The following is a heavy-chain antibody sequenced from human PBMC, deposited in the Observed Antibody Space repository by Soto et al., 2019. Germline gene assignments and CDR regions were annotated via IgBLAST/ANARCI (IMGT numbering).Heavy chain of an antibody. Sequence: IACRVGGDSCSRCCSRCVLQMPGKHLEWMGIIYPGDSDTRYSTSLQCQVTISADKYLRTAYLQWTILKSSDTALYYCARTRSFSIGFYNAGMDVRGHGTTVPVSS. D-gene: IGHD3-3*02. CDR3: ARTRSFSIGFYNAGMDV. J-gene: IGHJ6*02. CDR2: IYPGDSDT. CDR1: GDSCSRCC. V-gene: IGHV5-51*01.